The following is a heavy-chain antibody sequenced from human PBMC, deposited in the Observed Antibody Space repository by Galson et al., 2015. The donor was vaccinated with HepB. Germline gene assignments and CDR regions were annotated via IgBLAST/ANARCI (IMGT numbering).Heavy chain of an antibody. CDR1: GGTFSRYV. J-gene: IGHJ5*02. V-gene: IGHV1-18*01. CDR3: ARETRRWFDP. Sequence: SVKVSCKASGGTFSRYVISWVRQAPGQGLEWMGWISAYNGNTNYAQKLQGRVTMTTDTSTSTAYMELRSLRSDDTAVYYCARETRRWFDPWGQGTLVTVSS. CDR2: ISAYNGNT.